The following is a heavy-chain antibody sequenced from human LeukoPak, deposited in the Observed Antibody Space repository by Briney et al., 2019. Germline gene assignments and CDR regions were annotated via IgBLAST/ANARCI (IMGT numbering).Heavy chain of an antibody. CDR2: IYYSGST. V-gene: IGHV4-59*08. D-gene: IGHD2-2*01. J-gene: IGHJ5*02. Sequence: SETLSLTCTVSGGSISSYYRSWIRQPPGKGLEWIGYIYYSGSTNYNPSLKSRVTISVDTSKNQFSLKLSSVTAADTAVYYCARPQGYCSSTSCYHWFDPWGQGTLVTVSS. CDR1: GGSISSYY. CDR3: ARPQGYCSSTSCYHWFDP.